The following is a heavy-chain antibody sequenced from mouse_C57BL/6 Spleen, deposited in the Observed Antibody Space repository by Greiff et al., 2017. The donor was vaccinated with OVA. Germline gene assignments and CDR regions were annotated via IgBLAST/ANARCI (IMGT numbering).Heavy chain of an antibody. J-gene: IGHJ3*01. D-gene: IGHD2-13*01. V-gene: IGHV1-82*01. CDR3: ARSGNDYSS. CDR2: IYPGDGDT. CDR1: GYAFSSSW. Sequence: QVQLQQSGPELVKPGASVKISCKASGYAFSSSWMNWVKQRPGKGLEWIGRIYPGDGDTNYNGKFKGKATLTADKSSSTAYMQLSSLTSADSAVYCCARSGNDYSSWGQGTLVTVSA.